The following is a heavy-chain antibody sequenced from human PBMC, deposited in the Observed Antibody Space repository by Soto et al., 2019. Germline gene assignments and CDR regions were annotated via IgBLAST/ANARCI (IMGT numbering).Heavy chain of an antibody. J-gene: IGHJ5*02. CDR1: VDSSSSCDYY. CDR3: ASFLLEVATIPS. Sequence: SEALSLPCTVSVDSSSSCDYYWTWILQPPGKGLEWMGHIYYTGNTKYNPSFKGRLTISADPSKAQFSLRLTSVTPADTAVYYCASFLLEVATIPSWGQGTLVTAPQ. CDR2: IYYTGNT. D-gene: IGHD5-12*01. V-gene: IGHV4-61*08.